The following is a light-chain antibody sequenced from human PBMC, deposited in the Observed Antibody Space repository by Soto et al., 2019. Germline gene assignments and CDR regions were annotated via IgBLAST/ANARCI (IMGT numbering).Light chain of an antibody. V-gene: IGLV1-51*01. CDR1: SSNIGNNY. J-gene: IGLJ2*01. Sequence: QSVLTQPPSVSAAPGQKVTISCSGSSSNIGNNYVSWYQQLPGTAPKLLIYDNNNRPSGIPDRFSGSKSGTSATLGITRLQTGDEADYYCGTWDTSLSAVVFGGGTKLTVL. CDR2: DNN. CDR3: GTWDTSLSAVV.